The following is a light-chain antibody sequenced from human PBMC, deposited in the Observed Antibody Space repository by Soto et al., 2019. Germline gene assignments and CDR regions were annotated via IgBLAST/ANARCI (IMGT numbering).Light chain of an antibody. CDR2: GAS. J-gene: IGKJ1*01. CDR1: QNIGSS. CDR3: QQYNNWPPRT. V-gene: IGKV3-15*01. Sequence: EIVMTQSPATLSVSPGDSVTLTCRASQNIGSSLAWYQQKSGQAPRILNYGASTRATGVRPRFSDRGSGTEFTLTISNLQSEDSAVYYCQQYNNWPPRTFGPGTKVDIK.